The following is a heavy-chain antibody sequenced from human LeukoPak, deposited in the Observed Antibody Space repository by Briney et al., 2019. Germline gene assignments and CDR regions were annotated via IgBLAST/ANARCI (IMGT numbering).Heavy chain of an antibody. CDR1: GYTLTGYY. CDR2: INPNSGGT. V-gene: IGHV1-2*02. Sequence: ASVKVSCKASGYTLTGYYMHWVRQAPGQGLEWMGWINPNSGGTNYAQKFQGRVTMTRDTSISTAYMELSRLRSDDTAVYYCARDPRTYSSGWNWFDPWGQGTLVTVSS. D-gene: IGHD6-19*01. J-gene: IGHJ5*02. CDR3: ARDPRTYSSGWNWFDP.